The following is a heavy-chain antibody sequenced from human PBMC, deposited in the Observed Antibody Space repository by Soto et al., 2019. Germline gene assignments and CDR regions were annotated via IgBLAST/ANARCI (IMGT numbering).Heavy chain of an antibody. J-gene: IGHJ4*02. CDR1: GYTLTRYT. D-gene: IGHD6-25*01. CDR3: ARGMASRLPY. CDR2: INAANGNT. V-gene: IGHV1-3*01. Sequence: QVQLVQSGAEVKKPGASVKVSCKASGYTLTRYTIHWVRLAPGQRLEWMGWINAANGNTKYARKFQGRVTISRDTSASTAYMELSSLRSEDTAVYFCARGMASRLPYWGQGTLVTVSS.